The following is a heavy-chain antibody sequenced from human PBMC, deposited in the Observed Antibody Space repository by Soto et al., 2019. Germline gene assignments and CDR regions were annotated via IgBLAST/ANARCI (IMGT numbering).Heavy chain of an antibody. CDR2: TYYRSKWYN. J-gene: IGHJ4*02. CDR3: ARDGGYSYGTFDY. CDR1: GDSVSSNSAA. D-gene: IGHD5-18*01. Sequence: QVQLQQSGPGLVKPSQTLSLTCSISGDSVSSNSAAWNWIRQSPSRGLEWLGRTYYRSKWYNDYAVSVTSLITINPDTSKNQFSLQLNSVTPEDTDVYYCARDGGYSYGTFDYWGQGTLVTVSS. V-gene: IGHV6-1*01.